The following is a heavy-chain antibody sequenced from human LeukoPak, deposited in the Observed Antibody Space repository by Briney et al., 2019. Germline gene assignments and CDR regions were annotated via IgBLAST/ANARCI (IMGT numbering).Heavy chain of an antibody. CDR1: GGTFSSYA. V-gene: IGHV1-69*04. CDR3: AKGYDYSNIFDF. D-gene: IGHD4-11*01. CDR2: IIPILGIA. J-gene: IGHJ4*02. Sequence: GASVKVSCKASGGTFSSYAISWVRQAPGQGLEWMGRIIPILGIANYAQKFQGRVTITADKSTSTAYMELSSLRSEDTAVYYCAKGYDYSNIFDFWGQGTLVTVSS.